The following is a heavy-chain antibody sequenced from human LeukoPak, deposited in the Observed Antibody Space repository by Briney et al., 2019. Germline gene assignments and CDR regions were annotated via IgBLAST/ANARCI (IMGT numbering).Heavy chain of an antibody. CDR1: GFTFSSYW. J-gene: IGHJ4*02. D-gene: IGHD3-3*01. CDR2: IKQDGSEK. V-gene: IGHV3-7*01. Sequence: PGGSLRLSCAASGFTFSSYWMSWVRQAPGKGLEWVANIKQDGSEKYYVDSVKGRFTISRDNAKNSLYLQMNSLRAEDTDVYYCARDAPYYDFWSGYPYFDYWGQGTLVTVSS. CDR3: ARDAPYYDFWSGYPYFDY.